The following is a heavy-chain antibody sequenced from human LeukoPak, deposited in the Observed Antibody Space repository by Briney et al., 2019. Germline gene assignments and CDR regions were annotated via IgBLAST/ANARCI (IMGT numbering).Heavy chain of an antibody. CDR2: VNSGTGNT. J-gene: IGHJ4*02. CDR1: GYTFSSNV. Sequence: ASVKVSCKASGYTFSSNVMHWVRQAPGQRLEWMGWVNSGTGNTGYSQKFQGRVTISRDTSASTAYMELSSLRSEDTAVYYCARSHGDSWPLTPFDYWGQRTQVTVSS. D-gene: IGHD4-23*01. CDR3: ARSHGDSWPLTPFDY. V-gene: IGHV1-3*01.